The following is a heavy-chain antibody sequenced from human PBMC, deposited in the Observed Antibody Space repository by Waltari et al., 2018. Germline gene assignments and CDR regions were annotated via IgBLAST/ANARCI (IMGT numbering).Heavy chain of an antibody. V-gene: IGHV6-1*01. Sequence: QVQLQQSGPGLVKPSQTLSLTCAIPGDRVPSNSVTWNWIRQSPSRGLEWLGRTYYRSKWNNDYAISVKSRITINPDTSKNQFSLQLNSVTPEDTAVYFCARGYGSGSYRGAFNIWGQGTMVTVSS. J-gene: IGHJ3*02. D-gene: IGHD6-19*01. CDR3: ARGYGSGSYRGAFNI. CDR1: GDRVPSNSVT. CDR2: TYYRSKWNN.